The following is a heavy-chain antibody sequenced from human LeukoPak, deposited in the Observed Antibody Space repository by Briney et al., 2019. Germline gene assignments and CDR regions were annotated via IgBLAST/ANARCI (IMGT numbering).Heavy chain of an antibody. CDR2: IYYSGST. J-gene: IGHJ4*03. D-gene: IGHD3-22*01. V-gene: IGHV4-39*07. CDR3: ASHYDSSGYYLYYFDY. CDR1: GGSISSSSYY. Sequence: SETLSLTCTVSGGSISSSSYYWGWIRQPAGKGLEWIGSIYYSGSTYYNPSLKSQVTISVDTSKNQFSLKLSSVTAADTAVYYCASHYDSSGYYLYYFDYWGQGTMVTVSS.